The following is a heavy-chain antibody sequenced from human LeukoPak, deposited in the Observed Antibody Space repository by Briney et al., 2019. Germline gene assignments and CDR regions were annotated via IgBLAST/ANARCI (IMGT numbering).Heavy chain of an antibody. J-gene: IGHJ6*04. D-gene: IGHD3-10*01. Sequence: SETQSLTCTVSGGSFSSGSYYWSWIRQPPGKGLEWIGYIYYSGSTNYNPSLKSRVTISVDTSKNQFSLKLSSVTAADTAVYYCARDYYGSGSYPNPNYGMDVWGKGTTVTVSS. V-gene: IGHV4-61*01. CDR3: ARDYYGSGSYPNPNYGMDV. CDR1: GGSFSSGSYY. CDR2: IYYSGST.